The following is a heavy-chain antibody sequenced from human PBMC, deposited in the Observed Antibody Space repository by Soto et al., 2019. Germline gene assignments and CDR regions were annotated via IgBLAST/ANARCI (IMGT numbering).Heavy chain of an antibody. CDR3: ARGDFTGPAASWFDP. V-gene: IGHV4-30-2*01. CDR1: GGSLTSPGYS. D-gene: IGHD2-2*01. Sequence: QLQLQESGSGLVKPSQTLSLTCAVSGGSLTSPGYSWNWIRQPPGKGLEWIGFINHRGTTSYNPSLTSRVIISLDRSKTQFSLNMTSSTAADTAVYYCARGDFTGPAASWFDPWGQGTLVSVSS. CDR2: INHRGTT. J-gene: IGHJ5*02.